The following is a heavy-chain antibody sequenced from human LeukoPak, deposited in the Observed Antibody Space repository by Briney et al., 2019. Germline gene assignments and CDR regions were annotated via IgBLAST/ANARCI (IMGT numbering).Heavy chain of an antibody. CDR1: GGSISSGGYY. Sequence: SETLSLTCTVSGGSISSGGYYWSWIRQHPGKGLEWIGYICYSGSTYYNPSLKSRVTISVDTSKNQFSLKLSSVTAADTAVYYCARGPPYIVVVTAIGFFDYWGQGTLVTVSS. CDR2: ICYSGST. CDR3: ARGPPYIVVVTAIGFFDY. D-gene: IGHD2-21*02. J-gene: IGHJ4*02. V-gene: IGHV4-31*03.